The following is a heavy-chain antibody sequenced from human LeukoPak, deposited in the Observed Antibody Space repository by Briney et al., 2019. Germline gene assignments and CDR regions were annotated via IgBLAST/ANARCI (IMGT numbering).Heavy chain of an antibody. Sequence: SVKVSCKASGGTFSSYAISWVRQAPGQGLEWMGRIIPIFGIANYAQKFQGRVTITADKSTSTAYMELSSLRSEDTAVYYCARYQNSSYDYWGQGTLVTVSS. CDR2: IIPIFGIA. CDR3: ARYQNSSYDY. D-gene: IGHD3-22*01. V-gene: IGHV1-69*04. CDR1: GGTFSSYA. J-gene: IGHJ4*02.